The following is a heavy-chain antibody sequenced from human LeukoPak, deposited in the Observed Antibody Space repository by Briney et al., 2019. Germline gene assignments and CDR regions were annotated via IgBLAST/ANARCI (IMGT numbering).Heavy chain of an antibody. Sequence: SQTLSLTCTVSGGSISSGSYYWSWIRQPAGKGLEWIGRIYTSGSTNYNPSLKSRVTISVDTSKNQFSLKLSSVTAADTAVYYCARAACYYYGMDVWGRGTTVTVSS. J-gene: IGHJ6*02. CDR1: GGSISSGSYY. CDR2: IYTSGST. V-gene: IGHV4-61*02. CDR3: ARAACYYYGMDV.